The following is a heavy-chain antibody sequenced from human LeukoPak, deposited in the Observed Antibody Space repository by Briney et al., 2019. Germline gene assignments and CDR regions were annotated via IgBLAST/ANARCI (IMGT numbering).Heavy chain of an antibody. CDR2: IYPGDSDT. CDR3: ARPSGEYSSGWYPPGY. J-gene: IGHJ4*02. CDR1: GYSFTSYW. D-gene: IGHD6-19*01. Sequence: GESLKISCKGSGYSFTSYWIGWVRQMPGKGLEWMGIIYPGDSDTRYSPSFQGQVTISADKSISTAYLQWSSLKASDTAKYYCARPSGEYSSGWYPPGYLGQGTLVTVSS. V-gene: IGHV5-51*01.